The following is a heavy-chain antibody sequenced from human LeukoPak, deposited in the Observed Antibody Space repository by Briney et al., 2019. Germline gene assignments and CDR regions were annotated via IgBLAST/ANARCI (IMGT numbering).Heavy chain of an antibody. D-gene: IGHD3-10*01. J-gene: IGHJ4*02. CDR2: INHSGST. CDR1: GGSFSGYY. Sequence: SETLSLTCAVYGGSFSGYYWSCIRQPPGKGLEWIGEINHSGSTNYNPSLKSRVTISVDTSKNQFSLKLSSVTAADTAVYYCARRRGSGSYYGIDYWGQGTLVTVSS. CDR3: ARRRGSGSYYGIDY. V-gene: IGHV4-34*01.